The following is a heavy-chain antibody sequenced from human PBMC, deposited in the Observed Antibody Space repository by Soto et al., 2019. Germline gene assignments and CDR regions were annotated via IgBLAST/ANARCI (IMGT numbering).Heavy chain of an antibody. Sequence: SVKVSCKASGGTFSSYAISWVRQAPGQGLEWMGGIIPIFGTANYAQKFQGRVTITADESTSTAYMELSSLRSEDTAVYYCARDVVGYYYGMDVWGQGTKVTVSS. CDR3: ARDVVGYYYGMDV. J-gene: IGHJ6*02. V-gene: IGHV1-69*13. CDR2: IIPIFGTA. CDR1: GGTFSSYA. D-gene: IGHD2-15*01.